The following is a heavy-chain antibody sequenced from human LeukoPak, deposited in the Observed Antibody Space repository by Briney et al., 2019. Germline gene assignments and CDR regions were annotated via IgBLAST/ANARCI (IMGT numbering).Heavy chain of an antibody. V-gene: IGHV1-18*01. J-gene: IGHJ4*02. D-gene: IGHD6-13*01. CDR1: YTFTSYG. CDR3: ARDDRIAAAGEPDY. Sequence: YTFTSYGXXXXRXAXXXXLXXXXWISAYNGNTNYAQKLQGRVTMTTDTSTSTAYMELRSLRSDDTAVYYCARDDRIAAAGEPDYWGQGTLVTVSS. CDR2: ISAYNGNT.